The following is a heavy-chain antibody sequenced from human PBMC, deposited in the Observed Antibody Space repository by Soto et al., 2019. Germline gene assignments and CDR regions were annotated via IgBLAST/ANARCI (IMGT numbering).Heavy chain of an antibody. D-gene: IGHD2-2*02. CDR3: AKDRGIVVVPAAILFDY. J-gene: IGHJ4*02. Sequence: GGSLRLSCAASGFTFSSYAMSWVRQAPGKGLEWVSAISGSGGSTYYADSVKGRFTISRDNSKNTLYLQMNSLRAEDTAVYYCAKDRGIVVVPAAILFDYWGQGTLVTVSS. CDR1: GFTFSSYA. V-gene: IGHV3-23*01. CDR2: ISGSGGST.